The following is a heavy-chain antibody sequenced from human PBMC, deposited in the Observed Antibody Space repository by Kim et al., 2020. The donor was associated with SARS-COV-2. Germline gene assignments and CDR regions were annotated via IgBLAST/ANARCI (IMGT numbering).Heavy chain of an antibody. Sequence: YADSVKGRFTIARDSSKNTLYLQMNSLRAEDTAVYYCARGREGWVMNFDYWGQGTLVTVSS. V-gene: IGHV3-53*01. D-gene: IGHD3-16*01. J-gene: IGHJ4*02. CDR3: ARGREGWVMNFDY.